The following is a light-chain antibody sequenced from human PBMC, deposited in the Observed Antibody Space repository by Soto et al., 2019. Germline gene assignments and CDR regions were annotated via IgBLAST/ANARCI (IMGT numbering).Light chain of an antibody. CDR1: PSVSSNH. CDR2: GAS. J-gene: IGKJ4*01. CDR3: QQYGSSPLT. V-gene: IGKV3-20*01. Sequence: EMVMTQSPATLSVSAGERATLXXRASPSVSSNHLAWYQQKPGPAPXXLIYGASSRATGIPDRFSGSGSGTDFTLTISRLEPEDFAVYYCQQYGSSPLTFGGGTKV.